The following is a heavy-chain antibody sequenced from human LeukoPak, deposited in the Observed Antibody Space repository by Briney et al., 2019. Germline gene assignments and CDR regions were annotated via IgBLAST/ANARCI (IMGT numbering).Heavy chain of an antibody. J-gene: IGHJ5*02. CDR1: GYSISSGYY. D-gene: IGHD3-10*01. Sequence: SETLSLTCAVSGYSISSGYYWGWTRQPPGKGLEWIGSIYHSGSTYYNPSLKSRVTISVDTSKNQFSLKLSSVTAADTAVYYCARRPRTPMVRGSNWFDPWGQGTLVTVSS. CDR3: ARRPRTPMVRGSNWFDP. CDR2: IYHSGST. V-gene: IGHV4-38-2*01.